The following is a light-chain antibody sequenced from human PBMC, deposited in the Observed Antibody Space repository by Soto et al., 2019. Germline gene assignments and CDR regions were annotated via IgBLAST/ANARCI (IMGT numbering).Light chain of an antibody. CDR1: SSNIGAGYD. J-gene: IGLJ1*01. CDR2: GNS. V-gene: IGLV1-40*01. Sequence: QSVLTQPPSVSGAPGQRVTLSCTGSSSNIGAGYDVHWYQQLPGTAPKLLIYGNSNRPSGVPDRFSGSKSGTSASLAITGLQAEDEADYYCQSYDSSLSGDVFGTGTKLTVL. CDR3: QSYDSSLSGDV.